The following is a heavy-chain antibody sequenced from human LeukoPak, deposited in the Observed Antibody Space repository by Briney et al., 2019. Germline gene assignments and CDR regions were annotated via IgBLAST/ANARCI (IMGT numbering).Heavy chain of an antibody. CDR2: TYYRSKWYN. V-gene: IGHV6-1*01. Sequence: SQTLSLTCAISGDSVSSNSAAWNWLRQSPSRGLEWLGRTYYRSKWYNDYAVSVKSRITINPDTSKNQFSLQLNSVTPEDMAVYYCAREHYSSSSGYYYYYMDVWGKGTTVTVSS. D-gene: IGHD6-6*01. CDR1: GDSVSSNSAA. CDR3: AREHYSSSSGYYYYYMDV. J-gene: IGHJ6*03.